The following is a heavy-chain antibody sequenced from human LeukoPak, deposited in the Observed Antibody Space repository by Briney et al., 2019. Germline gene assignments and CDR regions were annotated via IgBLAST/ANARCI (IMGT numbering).Heavy chain of an antibody. J-gene: IGHJ5*02. V-gene: IGHV4-39*02. Sequence: SETLSLTCTVSGGSISSSSYYWGWIRQPPGKGLEWIGSIYYSGSTYYNPSLKSRVTISVDTSWNQFSLKLSSVTAADTAVYYCAREAIGPGSNWFDPWGQGTLVTVSS. CDR2: IYYSGST. CDR3: AREAIGPGSNWFDP. CDR1: GGSISSSSYY. D-gene: IGHD1-26*01.